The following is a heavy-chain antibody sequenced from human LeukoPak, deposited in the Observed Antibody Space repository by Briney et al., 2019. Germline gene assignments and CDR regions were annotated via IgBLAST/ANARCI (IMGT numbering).Heavy chain of an antibody. D-gene: IGHD5-24*01. J-gene: IGHJ4*02. CDR3: ARGDGYNPFDY. CDR2: ISSSSSYI. Sequence: GGSLRLSCAASGFTFSSYSMNWVRQAPGKGLEWVSSISSSSSYIYYADSVKGRFTISRDNAKSPLYLQMNSLRAEDTAVYYCARGDGYNPFDYWGQGTLVTVSS. CDR1: GFTFSSYS. V-gene: IGHV3-21*01.